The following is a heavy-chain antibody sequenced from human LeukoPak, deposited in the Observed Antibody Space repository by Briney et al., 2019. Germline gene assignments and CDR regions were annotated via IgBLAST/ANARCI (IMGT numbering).Heavy chain of an antibody. V-gene: IGHV4-34*01. CDR2: INPSGST. J-gene: IGHJ4*02. CDR3: ARDYCSSTSCPPGY. Sequence: SETLSLTCAVYGGSFSGYYWSWIRQPPGKGLEWIGEINPSGSTNYNPSLKSRVTISVDTSKNQFSLKLSSVTAADTAVYYCARDYCSSTSCPPGYWGQGTLVTVSS. CDR1: GGSFSGYY. D-gene: IGHD2-2*01.